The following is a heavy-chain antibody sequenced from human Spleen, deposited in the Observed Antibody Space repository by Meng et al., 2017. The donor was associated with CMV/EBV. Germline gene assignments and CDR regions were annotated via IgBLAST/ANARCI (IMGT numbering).Heavy chain of an antibody. CDR3: AREPNYHFYGMDV. J-gene: IGHJ6*02. Sequence: GESLKISCAASGFTFSRYWMSWVRQAPGKGLEWVANIKQDGSEKYYVDSVKGRFTISRDNAKNSLYLQMNSLRAEDTAVYYWAREPNYHFYGMDVWGQGTTVTVSS. CDR1: GFTFSRYW. CDR2: IKQDGSEK. V-gene: IGHV3-7*01.